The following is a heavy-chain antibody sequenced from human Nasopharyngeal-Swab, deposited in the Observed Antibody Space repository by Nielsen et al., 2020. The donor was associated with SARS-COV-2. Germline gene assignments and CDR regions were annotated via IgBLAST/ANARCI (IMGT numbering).Heavy chain of an antibody. D-gene: IGHD3-10*01. CDR3: ARDRGDLRKYYFDS. Sequence: SETLSLTCIVSGGSVSRGSHYWSWIRQPPGKGLEWIGYIFYTGNTNYNPSLESRVTMSIDTSRNQFSLSLNSVTAADTAVYYCARDRGDLRKYYFDSWDQGTQITVSA. J-gene: IGHJ4*02. V-gene: IGHV4-61*01. CDR1: GGSVSRGSHY. CDR2: IFYTGNT.